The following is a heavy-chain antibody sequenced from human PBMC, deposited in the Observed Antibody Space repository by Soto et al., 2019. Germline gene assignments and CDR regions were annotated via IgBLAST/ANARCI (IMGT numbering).Heavy chain of an antibody. CDR3: ARDRDPLYSSDRYLGAY. CDR2: INPNSGGT. Sequence: QVQLVQSGAEAKKPGASVKVSCKASEYTFTAYYLHWVRQAPGQGLEWMGWINPNSGGTNCAQKFQGKVTMTRDTSISTDSMELSRLTSNDTAVYYCARDRDPLYSSDRYLGAYCGQGKLVTVSS. CDR1: EYTFTAYY. V-gene: IGHV1-2*02. D-gene: IGHD6-19*01. J-gene: IGHJ4*02.